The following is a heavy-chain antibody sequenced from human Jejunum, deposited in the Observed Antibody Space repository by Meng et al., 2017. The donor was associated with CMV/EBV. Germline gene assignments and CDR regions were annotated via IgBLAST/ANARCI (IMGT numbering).Heavy chain of an antibody. Sequence: TFTKYAMNWVRQATGQGLEWMGWINPTTGNTTYAQGFTGRFVFSLDTSVSTTYLQISNLKAEDTAVYYCVREIEGERGIAVAGSFGDYWGQGTLVTVSS. V-gene: IGHV7-4-1*02. CDR1: TFTKYA. J-gene: IGHJ4*02. CDR2: INPTTGNT. CDR3: VREIEGERGIAVAGSFGDY. D-gene: IGHD6-19*01.